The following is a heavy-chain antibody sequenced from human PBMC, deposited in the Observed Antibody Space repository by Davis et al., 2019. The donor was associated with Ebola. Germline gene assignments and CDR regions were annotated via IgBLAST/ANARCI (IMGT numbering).Heavy chain of an antibody. V-gene: IGHV6-1*01. CDR3: ARGSRNMDV. CDR1: GDSVSGNSGA. Sequence: PSETLSLTCAISGDSVSGNSGAWNWIRQSPSRGLEWLGRTYYSSKWYNDYAVSVKSRITINPDTSKNQLSLQLNSVTPEDTAVYYCARGSRNMDVWGQGTTVTVSS. J-gene: IGHJ6*02. CDR2: TYYSSKWYN.